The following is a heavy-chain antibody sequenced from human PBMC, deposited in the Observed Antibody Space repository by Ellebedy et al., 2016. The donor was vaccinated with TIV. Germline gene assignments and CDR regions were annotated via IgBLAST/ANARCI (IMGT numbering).Heavy chain of an antibody. CDR3: ARVHSSGYDLDY. D-gene: IGHD3-22*01. J-gene: IGHJ4*02. V-gene: IGHV1-69*06. CDR2: IIPIFGTA. CDR1: GGTFSSYA. Sequence: SVKVSCXASGGTFSSYAISWVRQAPGQGLEWMGGIIPIFGTANYAQKFQGRVTITADKSTSTAYMELSSLRSEDTAVYYCARVHSSGYDLDYWGQGTLVTVSS.